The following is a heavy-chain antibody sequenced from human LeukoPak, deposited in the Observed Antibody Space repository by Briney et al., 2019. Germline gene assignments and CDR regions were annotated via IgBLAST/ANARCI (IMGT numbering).Heavy chain of an antibody. CDR3: ARTQGSVRELSFYYYDLVV. D-gene: IGHD1-26*01. V-gene: IGHV3-33*01. CDR1: GFTLSSYC. CDR2: IWYDGGKK. J-gene: IGHJ6*02. Sequence: GTSLRLSCAACGFTLSSYCMHWASQAPGKGLEWVALIWYDGGKKFYADSVKGRFTISRDTSKNTLYLQMSSLRAEDTAVYYIARTQGSVRELSFYYYDLVVCGQRTTVTVSS.